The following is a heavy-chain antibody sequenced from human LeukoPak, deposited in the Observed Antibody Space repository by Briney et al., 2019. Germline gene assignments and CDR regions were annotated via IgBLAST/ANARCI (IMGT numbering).Heavy chain of an antibody. V-gene: IGHV4-4*07. CDR3: ARHRRDYYGSGRMYYFDY. CDR2: IYTSGST. D-gene: IGHD3-10*01. CDR1: GVSISSYY. J-gene: IGHJ4*02. Sequence: SETLSLTCTVSGVSISSYYWTWIRQSAGKGLEWIGRIYTSGSTYYNPSLKSRVTISVDTSKNQFSLKLSSVTAADTAVYYCARHRRDYYGSGRMYYFDYWGQGTLVTVSS.